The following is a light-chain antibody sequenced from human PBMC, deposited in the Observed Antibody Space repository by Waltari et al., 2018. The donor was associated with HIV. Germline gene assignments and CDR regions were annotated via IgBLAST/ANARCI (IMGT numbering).Light chain of an antibody. J-gene: IGLJ2*01. CDR1: ALTKKY. CDR2: EDS. Sequence: SYELTQPPSVSVSPGQTARITCSGDALTKKYAYWYQQKSGQAPVLVVYEDSKRPSGIPERFSGSTSGTVDTLTISGAQVEDEADFYCYSTDSSDKHGVFGGGTKLTVL. CDR3: YSTDSSDKHGV. V-gene: IGLV3-10*01.